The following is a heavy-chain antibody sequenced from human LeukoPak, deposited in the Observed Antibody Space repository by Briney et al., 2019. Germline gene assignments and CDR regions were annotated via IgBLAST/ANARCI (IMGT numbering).Heavy chain of an antibody. CDR1: GGSISSYS. CDR3: ARHRIHYYYGMDV. Sequence: SETLSLTCTVSGGSISSYSWSWFRQPPGKGLEGIGYIYYSGSTNYNPSLKSRVTISVDTSKNQFSLKLSSVTAADTAVYYCARHRIHYYYGMDVWGQGTTVTVSS. J-gene: IGHJ6*02. CDR2: IYYSGST. D-gene: IGHD1-14*01. V-gene: IGHV4-59*08.